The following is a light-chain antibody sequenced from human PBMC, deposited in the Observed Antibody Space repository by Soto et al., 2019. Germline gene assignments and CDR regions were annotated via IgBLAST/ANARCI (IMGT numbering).Light chain of an antibody. CDR2: KVS. CDR3: QSYDSSLSGYV. Sequence: QSALAQPASVSGSPGQSITISCTGTSSDVGHNKYVSWYQQYPGKVPKLLINKVSNRPSGVSNRFSGSKSGNTASLTISGLLAEDEADYFCQSYDSSLSGYVFGTGTKATVL. V-gene: IGLV2-14*01. J-gene: IGLJ1*01. CDR1: SSDVGHNKY.